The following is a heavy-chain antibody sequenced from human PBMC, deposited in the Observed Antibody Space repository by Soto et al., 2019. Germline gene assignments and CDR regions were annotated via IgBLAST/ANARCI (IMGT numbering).Heavy chain of an antibody. CDR2: ISWNSDTI. Sequence: EVQLVESGGGLVQPGRSLRLSCAASGFTFDNYAMHWVRQAPGKGLEWVSGISWNSDTIGYADPVKGRFTIYIDNANTSLNVKMNSLRTEDTALYYCAKDGGRGSFYGGCEHWGQGTLVTVSS. V-gene: IGHV3-9*01. D-gene: IGHD3-16*01. J-gene: IGHJ4*02. CDR3: AKDGGRGSFYGGCEH. CDR1: GFTFDNYA.